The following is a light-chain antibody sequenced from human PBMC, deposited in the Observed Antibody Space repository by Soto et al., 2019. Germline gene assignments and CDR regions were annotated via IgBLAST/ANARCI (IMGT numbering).Light chain of an antibody. CDR3: QQYHDYPWT. V-gene: IGKV1-5*01. CDR2: DTF. J-gene: IGKJ1*01. CDR1: QSISSW. Sequence: DIQMTKSPSTLSPSVRDRVTITCRASQSISSWLAWYQQKPGKAPKLLISDTFTLESGVPSRFSGSGSGTEFTLTITSLQPDDFATYYCQQYHDYPWTFGQGTKVDIK.